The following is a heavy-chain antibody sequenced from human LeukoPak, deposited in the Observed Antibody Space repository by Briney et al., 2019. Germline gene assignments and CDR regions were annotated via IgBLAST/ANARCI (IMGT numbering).Heavy chain of an antibody. Sequence: GGSLRLPCAASGFSVFSNYMTWVGQAPGKGLERVSVSYRRDTTFYADAVKDRFIISTDSSSKTVYLQMNSLRVDDTAMYYCARIYGNSTIADAFDIWGQGTMVIVSS. CDR1: GFSVFSNY. CDR2: SYRRDTT. D-gene: IGHD2-21*01. CDR3: ARIYGNSTIADAFDI. V-gene: IGHV3-53*01. J-gene: IGHJ3*02.